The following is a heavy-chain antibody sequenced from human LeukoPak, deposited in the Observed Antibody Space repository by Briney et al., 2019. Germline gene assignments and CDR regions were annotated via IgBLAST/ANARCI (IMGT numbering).Heavy chain of an antibody. Sequence: GGSLRLSCAASGFTVSSNYMSWVRQAPGKGLEWVSVLYSGGITYYADSVKGRFTISRDNSKNTVYLQMNSLRAEDTAVFYCARLSGWFDYWAREPWSPSPQ. CDR3: ARLSGWFDY. CDR1: GFTVSSNY. D-gene: IGHD6-19*01. V-gene: IGHV3-53*01. J-gene: IGHJ4*02. CDR2: LYSGGIT.